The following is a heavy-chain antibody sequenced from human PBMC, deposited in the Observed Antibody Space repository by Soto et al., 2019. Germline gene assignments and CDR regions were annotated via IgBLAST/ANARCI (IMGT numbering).Heavy chain of an antibody. V-gene: IGHV4-34*01. D-gene: IGHD3-9*01. Sequence: VWIGETNHIGNTNYNPSLKSRVAISVDTSKNQFSLRLTSVTAADTAVYYCARDPRAYDELTVYYRCAFDIWSQGTMVTVSS. J-gene: IGHJ3*02. CDR2: TNHIGNT. CDR3: ARDPRAYDELTVYYRCAFDI.